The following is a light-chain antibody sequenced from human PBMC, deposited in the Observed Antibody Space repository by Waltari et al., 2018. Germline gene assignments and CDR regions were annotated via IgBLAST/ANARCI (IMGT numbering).Light chain of an antibody. V-gene: IGKV3-11*01. CDR2: DAS. CDR3: QLRSHWPYT. J-gene: IGKJ2*01. Sequence: ELVLTQSPATLSLSPGGRATLSCRASQSLTKYLAWYQQKPGQAPRLLIYDASNRATGVPARFSGSGSGTDFTLTISSLEPEDFAVYYCQLRSHWPYTFGQGTKLE. CDR1: QSLTKY.